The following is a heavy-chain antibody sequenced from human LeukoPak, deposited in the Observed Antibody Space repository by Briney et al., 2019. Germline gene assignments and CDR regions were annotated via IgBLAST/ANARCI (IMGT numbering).Heavy chain of an antibody. V-gene: IGHV5-51*01. J-gene: IGHJ5*02. Sequence: GESLKISCQGSGYRFTNYWIGWVRQMPGKGLEWMGIIYPGDSDTRYSPSFQGQVTISADKSISTAYLQWSSLKASDTAMYYCATSYYYGPGTFPNWFDPWGQGTLVTASS. CDR2: IYPGDSDT. CDR1: GYRFTNYW. D-gene: IGHD3-10*01. CDR3: ATSYYYGPGTFPNWFDP.